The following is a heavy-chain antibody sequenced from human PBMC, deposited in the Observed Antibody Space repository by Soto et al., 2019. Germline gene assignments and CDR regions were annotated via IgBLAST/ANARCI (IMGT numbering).Heavy chain of an antibody. J-gene: IGHJ4*02. CDR2: ISYDGSNK. CDR1: GFTFSSYG. D-gene: IGHD2-15*01. Sequence: GGSLRLSCAASGFTFSSYGMHWVRQAPGKGLEWVAVISYDGSNKYYADSVKGRFTISRDNSKNTLYLQMNSLRAEDTAVYYCAKALYCSGGSCFDYWGQRTL. CDR3: AKALYCSGGSCFDY. V-gene: IGHV3-30*18.